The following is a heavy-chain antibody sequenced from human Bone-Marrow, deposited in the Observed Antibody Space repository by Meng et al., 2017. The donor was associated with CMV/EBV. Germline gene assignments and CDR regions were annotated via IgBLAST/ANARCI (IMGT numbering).Heavy chain of an antibody. V-gene: IGHV1-2*02. CDR1: GYTFTGYY. Sequence: ASVKVSCKASGYTFTGYYMHWVRQAPGQGLEWMGWINAKTGGATFAQNFEGRVTMTGDSSISTVYMQLTRLTFEDTAVYYCARDQGYFDPWGQGTLVTVSS. CDR2: INAKTGGA. D-gene: IGHD2-15*01. CDR3: ARDQGYFDP. J-gene: IGHJ5*02.